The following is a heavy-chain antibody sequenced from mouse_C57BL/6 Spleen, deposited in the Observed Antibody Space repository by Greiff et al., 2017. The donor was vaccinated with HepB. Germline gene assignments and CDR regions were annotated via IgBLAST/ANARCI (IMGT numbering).Heavy chain of an antibody. J-gene: IGHJ2*01. CDR1: GYAFTNYL. V-gene: IGHV1-54*01. CDR2: INPGSGGT. Sequence: QVQLQQSGAELVRPGTSVKVSCKASGYAFTNYLIEWVKQRPGQGLEWIGVINPGSGGTNYNEKFKGKATLTAEKSSSTAYMQLSSLTSEDTAVYFCAREEGTRFDYWGQGTTLTVSS. CDR3: AREEGTRFDY.